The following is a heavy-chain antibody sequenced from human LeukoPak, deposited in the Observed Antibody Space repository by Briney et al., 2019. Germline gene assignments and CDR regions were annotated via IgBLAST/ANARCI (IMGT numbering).Heavy chain of an antibody. V-gene: IGHV4-59*01. CDR3: ARGSQGVATSRFDY. CDR1: GGSISSYY. D-gene: IGHD5-12*01. J-gene: IGHJ4*02. Sequence: SETLSLTCTVSGGSISSYYWSWIRQPPGKGLEWIGYIFPGGSTKYYPSLQSRVTISADTSRDQYSLKLSSVTAADTAVYYCARGSQGVATSRFDYWGQGTLVTVSS. CDR2: IFPGGST.